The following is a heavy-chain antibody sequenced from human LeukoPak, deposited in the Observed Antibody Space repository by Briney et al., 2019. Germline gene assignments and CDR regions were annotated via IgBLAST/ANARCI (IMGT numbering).Heavy chain of an antibody. CDR2: IKQDGSEE. D-gene: IGHD1-14*01. Sequence: GGSLRLSCAASGFTFSTYWMSWVRQAPGKGLEWVANIKQDGSEEYYVDSLKGRFTISRDNANNSLYLQMNSLRVEDTAVYYCAFTRRRDAFDIWGQGTMVTVSS. J-gene: IGHJ3*02. V-gene: IGHV3-7*01. CDR3: AFTRRRDAFDI. CDR1: GFTFSTYW.